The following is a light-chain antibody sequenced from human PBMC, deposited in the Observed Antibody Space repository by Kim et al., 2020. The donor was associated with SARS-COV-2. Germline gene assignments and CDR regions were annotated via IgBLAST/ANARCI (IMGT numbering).Light chain of an antibody. CDR3: QQYNSYSPYT. CDR1: QSISSW. Sequence: ASVGDRVTSTCRASQSISSWLAWYQQKPGKAPKVLIYEASSLESGAPSRFSGSGSGTEFTLTISSLQPDDFATYYCQQYNSYSPYTFGQGTKLEI. CDR2: EAS. J-gene: IGKJ2*01. V-gene: IGKV1-5*03.